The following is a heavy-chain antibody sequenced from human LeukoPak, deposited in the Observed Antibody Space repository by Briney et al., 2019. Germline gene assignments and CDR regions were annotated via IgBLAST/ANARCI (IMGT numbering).Heavy chain of an antibody. J-gene: IGHJ5*02. CDR1: GLSLSTSGVG. CDR2: IYWDDDK. CDR3: AHSYCSGGSCYSAADNWFDP. Sequence: SGPTLVKPTQTLTLTCTFSGLSLSTSGVGVGWIRQPPGKALEWLALIYWDDDKRYSPSLKSRLTITKDTSKNQVVLTMTNMDPVDTATYYCAHSYCSGGSCYSAADNWFDPWGQGTLVTVSS. V-gene: IGHV2-5*02. D-gene: IGHD2-15*01.